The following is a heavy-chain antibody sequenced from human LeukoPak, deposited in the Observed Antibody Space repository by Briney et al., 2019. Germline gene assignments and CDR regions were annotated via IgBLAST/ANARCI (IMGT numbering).Heavy chain of an antibody. Sequence: PSETLSLTCTVSGDSIGAYYWSWIRQPAGEGLEWIGRIYKSMYSGGSTDYNPSLKSRVTMSVDTSKNQLSLKLSSLTAADTAVYYCVRDPTTVTTFFDLWGQGTLVTVSS. CDR1: GDSIGAYY. CDR2: IYKSMYSGGST. J-gene: IGHJ5*01. CDR3: VRDPTTVTTFFDL. V-gene: IGHV4-4*07. D-gene: IGHD4-17*01.